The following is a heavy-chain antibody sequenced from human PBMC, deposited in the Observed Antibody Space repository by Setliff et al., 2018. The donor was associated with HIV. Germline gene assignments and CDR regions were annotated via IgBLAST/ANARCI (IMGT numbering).Heavy chain of an antibody. D-gene: IGHD2-21*01. J-gene: IGHJ4*02. CDR3: ATDPRRLSY. V-gene: IGHV3-7*01. CDR2: VKQDGSDK. CDR1: GFTFDDYT. Sequence: GGSLRLSCGASGFTFDDYTMHWVRQVPGKGLEWVANVKQDGSDKYYVDSVKGRFTISRDNAKNSLYLQMSSLRAEDTAVYYCATDPRRLSYWGQGTLVTVSS.